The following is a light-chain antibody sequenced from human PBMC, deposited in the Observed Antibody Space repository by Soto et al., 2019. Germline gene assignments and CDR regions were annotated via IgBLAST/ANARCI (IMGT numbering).Light chain of an antibody. CDR3: QQYKSYSQWT. J-gene: IGKJ1*01. V-gene: IGKV1-5*03. Sequence: DIQMTQSPSTLSASVGDRVTITCRASESITIWLAWYQQKPGKAPNLLIYKASNLESGVPSRFSGSGSGTEFTLTISGLQPDDFATYYCQQYKSYSQWTFGQGTKVDNK. CDR1: ESITIW. CDR2: KAS.